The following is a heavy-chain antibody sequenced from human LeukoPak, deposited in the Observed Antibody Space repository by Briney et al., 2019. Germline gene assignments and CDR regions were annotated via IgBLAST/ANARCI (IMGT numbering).Heavy chain of an antibody. CDR1: GYTFTSYD. CDR2: MNPNSGNT. CDR3: ARAVPLDGSGFDYFDY. D-gene: IGHD3-10*01. Sequence: GASVKVSCKASGYTFTSYDINWVRQAPGQGLEWMGWMNPNSGNTGYAQKFQGRVTITADKSTSTAYMELSSLRSEDTAVYYCARAVPLDGSGFDYFDYWGQGTLVTVSS. V-gene: IGHV1-8*01. J-gene: IGHJ4*02.